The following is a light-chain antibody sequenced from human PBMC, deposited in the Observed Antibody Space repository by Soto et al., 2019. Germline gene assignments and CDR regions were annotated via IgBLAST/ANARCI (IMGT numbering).Light chain of an antibody. CDR3: CSSAPESTYV. Sequence: QSALAQPASVSGSPGQSITISCIGTSSDVGAYDSVSWYQQHPHKAPQVIIYKGTQRPSGVSNRFSGSTSGNAASLTISGLQADDEAEYFCCSSAPESTYVFGTGTRSPS. V-gene: IGLV2-23*01. CDR2: KGT. CDR1: SSDVGAYDS. J-gene: IGLJ1*01.